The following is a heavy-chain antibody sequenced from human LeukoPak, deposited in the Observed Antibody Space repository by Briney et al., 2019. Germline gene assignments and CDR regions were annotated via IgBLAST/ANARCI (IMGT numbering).Heavy chain of an antibody. Sequence: GGSLRLSCAASGFTFSSYGMHWVRQAPGKGLEWVAVISYDGSNKYYADSVKGRFTISRDNSKNTLYLQMNSLRAEDTAVYYCAKGRINDYGGYFDYWGQGTLVTVSS. CDR2: ISYDGSNK. V-gene: IGHV3-30*18. J-gene: IGHJ4*02. D-gene: IGHD4-23*01. CDR3: AKGRINDYGGYFDY. CDR1: GFTFSSYG.